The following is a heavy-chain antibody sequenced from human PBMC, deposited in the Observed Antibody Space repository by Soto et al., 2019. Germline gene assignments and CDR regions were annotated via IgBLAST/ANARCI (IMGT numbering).Heavy chain of an antibody. CDR1: GFTFSIYA. D-gene: IGHD5-12*01. J-gene: IGHJ4*02. V-gene: IGHV3-30-3*01. Sequence: QVQLVESGGGVVQSGRSLRLSCVASGFTFSIYAMHWVRQAPGKGLEWVACISYDGSTKYYAVSVRGLFTISRDNSKNTLYLQVNSLRADDTAVYYCGRRGYSGYQPTLDYWGQGTLVTVSS. CDR3: GRRGYSGYQPTLDY. CDR2: ISYDGSTK.